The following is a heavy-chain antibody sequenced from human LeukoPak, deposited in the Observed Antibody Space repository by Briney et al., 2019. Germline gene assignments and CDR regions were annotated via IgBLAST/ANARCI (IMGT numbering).Heavy chain of an antibody. CDR1: GFTFSSYS. CDR3: AKDDRITMVFSPIIYYFDY. V-gene: IGHV3-21*04. CDR2: ISSSSSYI. Sequence: GGSLRLSCAASGFTFSSYSMNWVRQAPGKGLEWVSSISSSSSYIYYADSVKGRFTISRDNSKNTLYLQMNSLRAEDTAVYYCAKDDRITMVFSPIIYYFDYWGQGTLVTVSS. D-gene: IGHD3-10*01. J-gene: IGHJ4*02.